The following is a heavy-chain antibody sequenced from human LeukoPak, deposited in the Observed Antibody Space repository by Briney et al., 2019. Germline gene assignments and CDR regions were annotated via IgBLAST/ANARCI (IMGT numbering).Heavy chain of an antibody. CDR3: VKGYSSSWSGYFDS. CDR1: GFICEDYV. J-gene: IGHJ4*02. V-gene: IGHV3-9*01. D-gene: IGHD6-13*01. CDR2: ITWDGYKI. Sequence: GGSLRLSCEASGFICEDYVMYWVRQSPGKGLEWVSGITWDGYKIDYVDSVKGRFTISRDNARNSLFLQMNRVRVEDTAFYYCVKGYSSSWSGYFDSWGQGTLVTVAS.